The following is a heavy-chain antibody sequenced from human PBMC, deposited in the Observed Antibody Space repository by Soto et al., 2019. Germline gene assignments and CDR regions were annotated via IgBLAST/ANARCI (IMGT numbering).Heavy chain of an antibody. CDR1: GGSISSGAYS. D-gene: IGHD2-8*02. V-gene: IGHV4-30-2*01. CDR2: IYHGGST. J-gene: IGHJ4*02. CDR3: ARDKITGLFDY. Sequence: SETLSLTCAVSGGSISSGAYSWGWIRQPPGKGLEWIGYIYHGGSTYYNPSLKSRVTISVDRSKNQFSLKLSSVTAADTAVYYCARDKITGLFDYWGQGTLVTVSS.